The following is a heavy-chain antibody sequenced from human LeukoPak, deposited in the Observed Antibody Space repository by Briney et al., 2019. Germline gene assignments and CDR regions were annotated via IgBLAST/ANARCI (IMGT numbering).Heavy chain of an antibody. J-gene: IGHJ4*02. V-gene: IGHV1-2*02. Sequence: ASVKVSCKASGYTFTGYYMHWVRQAPGQGLEWMGWINPNSGGTNYAQKFQGRVTMTRDTSISTAYMELSRLRSGDTAVYFCARDYNGWSTDYWGQGALVTVSS. D-gene: IGHD6-19*01. CDR2: INPNSGGT. CDR3: ARDYNGWSTDY. CDR1: GYTFTGYY.